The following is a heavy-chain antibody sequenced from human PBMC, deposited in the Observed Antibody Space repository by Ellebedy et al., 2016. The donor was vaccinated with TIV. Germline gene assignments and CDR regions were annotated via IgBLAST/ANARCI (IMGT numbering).Heavy chain of an antibody. CDR1: GYTFTGYF. Sequence: AASVKVSCKASGYTFTGYFIHWVRQAPGQGPEWMGIINPSTGSTTYAQKLQGRVTMTRDTSTSTVYMELSSLRSEDTAVYFCARSRSSGWLHTPDYWGQGTLVTVSS. D-gene: IGHD6-19*01. CDR2: INPSTGST. J-gene: IGHJ4*02. V-gene: IGHV1-46*04. CDR3: ARSRSSGWLHTPDY.